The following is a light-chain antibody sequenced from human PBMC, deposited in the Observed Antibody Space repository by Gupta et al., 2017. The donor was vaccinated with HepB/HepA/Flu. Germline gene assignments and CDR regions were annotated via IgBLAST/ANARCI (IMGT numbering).Light chain of an antibody. CDR3: SSYTSSSAFVI. CDR2: EVS. CDR1: SSVVGSYNR. V-gene: IGLV2-18*02. J-gene: IGLJ2*01. Sequence: QSALTQPPSVSGSPGQSVTISCTGTSSVVGSYNRVSWYQQPPGTAPKLIIYEVSNRPSGVPDRFSGSKSGNTASLTISGLQAEDEADYYCSSYTSSSAFVIFGGGTKLTVL.